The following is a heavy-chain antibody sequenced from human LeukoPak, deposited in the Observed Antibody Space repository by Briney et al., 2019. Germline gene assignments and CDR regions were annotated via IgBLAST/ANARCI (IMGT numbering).Heavy chain of an antibody. J-gene: IGHJ4*02. V-gene: IGHV4-59*01. D-gene: IGHD1-14*01. Sequence: PSETLSLTCLAPGGSISGCYGTWIRQPPGKGLEWIGYISYSGSTNYNPSLQSRVTMSVDSSKNQFSLQLSTVTAADTATYYCASGTYGTLFFWGQGTLVPVSS. CDR2: ISYSGST. CDR1: GGSISGCY. CDR3: ASGTYGTLFF.